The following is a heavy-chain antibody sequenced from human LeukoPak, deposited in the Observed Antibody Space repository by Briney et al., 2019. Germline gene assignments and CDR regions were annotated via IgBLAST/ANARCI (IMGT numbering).Heavy chain of an antibody. CDR1: GGSFSGYY. V-gene: IGHV4-34*01. J-gene: IGHJ3*02. CDR2: INHSGST. CDR3: ASASQLIYEYYDFWSGYRTSDAFDI. D-gene: IGHD3-3*01. Sequence: SETLSLTCAVYGGSFSGYYWSWIRQPPGKGLEWIGEINHSGSTNYNPSLKSRVTISVDTSKNQFSLKLSSVTAADTAVYYCASASQLIYEYYDFWSGYRTSDAFDIWGQGTMVTVSS.